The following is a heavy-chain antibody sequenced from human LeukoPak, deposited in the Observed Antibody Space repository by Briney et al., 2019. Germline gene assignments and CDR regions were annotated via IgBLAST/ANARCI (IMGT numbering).Heavy chain of an antibody. CDR1: GGSISSYY. D-gene: IGHD2-2*01. Sequence: SETLSLTCTVSGGSISSYYWSWIRQPPGKGLEWIGYICYSGSTNYNPSLKSRVTISVDTSRNQFSLKLSSVTAADTAVYYCARLSESNVVVPAASYNWFDPWGQGTLVTVSS. J-gene: IGHJ5*02. V-gene: IGHV4-59*08. CDR2: ICYSGST. CDR3: ARLSESNVVVPAASYNWFDP.